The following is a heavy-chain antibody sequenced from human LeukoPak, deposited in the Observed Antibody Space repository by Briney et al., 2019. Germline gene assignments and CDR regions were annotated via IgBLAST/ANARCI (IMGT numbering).Heavy chain of an antibody. Sequence: SETLSLTCTVSGGSISSSSYYWGWIRQPPGKGLEWIGSIYYSGSTYYNPSLKSRVTISVDTSKNQFSLKLSSVTAADTAVYYCVRHFGIVVVPAESLNWFDPWGQGTLVTVSS. CDR3: VRHFGIVVVPAESLNWFDP. J-gene: IGHJ5*02. V-gene: IGHV4-39*01. D-gene: IGHD2-2*01. CDR2: IYYSGST. CDR1: GGSISSSSYY.